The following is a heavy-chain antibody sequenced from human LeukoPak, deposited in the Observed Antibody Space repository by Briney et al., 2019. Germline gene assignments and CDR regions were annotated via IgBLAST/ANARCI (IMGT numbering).Heavy chain of an antibody. CDR1: GYTFTGYY. J-gene: IGHJ6*03. V-gene: IGHV1-2*02. CDR2: INPNTGGT. Sequence: ASVKVSCKASGYTFTGYYMHWVRQAPGQGLEWMGWINPNTGGTNYAQKFQGRVTMTRDTSISTAYMELSRLRSDDTGVYYCAREIGGYYYYMDVWGKGTTVTVSS. D-gene: IGHD3-10*01. CDR3: AREIGGYYYYMDV.